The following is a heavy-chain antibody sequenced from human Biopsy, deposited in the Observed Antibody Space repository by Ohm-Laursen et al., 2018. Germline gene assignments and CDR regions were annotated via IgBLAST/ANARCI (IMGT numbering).Heavy chain of an antibody. V-gene: IGHV1-69*06. D-gene: IGHD2-2*01. CDR2: IIPIFGTA. J-gene: IGHJ4*02. Sequence: SVKVSCKASGGTFTNYAISWVRQAPGQGLEWMGGIIPIFGTANYAQKFQGRVTITADKSSSTAYLELSSLTSEDTAMFYCAREAIGYQLPCDDWGQGTLVTVSS. CDR1: GGTFTNYA. CDR3: AREAIGYQLPCDD.